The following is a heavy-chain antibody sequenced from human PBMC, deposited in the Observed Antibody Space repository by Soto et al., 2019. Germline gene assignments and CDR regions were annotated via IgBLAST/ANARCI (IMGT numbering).Heavy chain of an antibody. J-gene: IGHJ3*02. D-gene: IGHD3-22*01. CDR3: ARAATIIVVVKVNEAIDI. Sequence: PSETLSLTCTVSGGSISSGDYYWSWIRQPPGKGLEWIGYIYYSGSTYYNPSLKSRVTTSVDTSKNQFSLKLSSVTAADTAVYYCARAATIIVVVKVNEAIDIWGQGTMVTV. V-gene: IGHV4-30-4*01. CDR1: GGSISSGDYY. CDR2: IYYSGST.